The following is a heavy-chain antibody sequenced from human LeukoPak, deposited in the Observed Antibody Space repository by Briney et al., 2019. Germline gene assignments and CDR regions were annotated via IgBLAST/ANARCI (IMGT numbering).Heavy chain of an antibody. V-gene: IGHV4-30-2*01. CDR1: GGSISSGGYS. D-gene: IGHD2-15*01. J-gene: IGHJ6*02. CDR2: IYHSGST. CDR3: ASSYCSGGSCYYYGMDV. Sequence: SQTLSLTSAVSGGSISSGGYSWSWIRQPPGKGLEWIGYIYHSGSTYYNPSLKSRVTISVDRSKNQFSLKLSSVTAADTAVYYCASSYCSGGSCYYYGMDVWGQGTTVAVSS.